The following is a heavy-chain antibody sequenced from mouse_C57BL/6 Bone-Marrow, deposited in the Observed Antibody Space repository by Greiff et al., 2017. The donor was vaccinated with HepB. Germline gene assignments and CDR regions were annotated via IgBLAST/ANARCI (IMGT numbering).Heavy chain of an antibody. Sequence: EVQLQQSGPELVKPGASVKMSCKASGYTFTDYNMHWVKQSPGKGLEWIGYIYPNNGGTNYNQKFKGKATLTANKSSSTAYMELRSLTSEDSAVYYCARWGSTTVVAPDYWGQGTTLTVSS. V-gene: IGHV1-22*01. D-gene: IGHD1-1*01. J-gene: IGHJ2*01. CDR2: IYPNNGGT. CDR3: ARWGSTTVVAPDY. CDR1: GYTFTDYN.